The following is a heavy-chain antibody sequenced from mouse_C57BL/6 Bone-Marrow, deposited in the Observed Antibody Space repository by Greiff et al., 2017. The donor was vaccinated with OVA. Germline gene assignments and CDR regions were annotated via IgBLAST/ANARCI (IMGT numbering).Heavy chain of an antibody. Sequence: QVQLQQPGAELVKPGASVKMSCKASGYTFTSYWITWVKQRPGQGLEWIGDIYPGSGSTNYNEKFKSKATLTVDTSSSTAYMQLSSLTSEDSAVSYCARDTTVVASFDYWGQGTTLTVSS. J-gene: IGHJ2*01. CDR1: GYTFTSYW. V-gene: IGHV1-55*01. D-gene: IGHD1-1*01. CDR2: IYPGSGST. CDR3: ARDTTVVASFDY.